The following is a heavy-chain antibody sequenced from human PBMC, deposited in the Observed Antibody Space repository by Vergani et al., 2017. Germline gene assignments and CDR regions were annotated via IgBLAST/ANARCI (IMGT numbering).Heavy chain of an antibody. D-gene: IGHD3-3*01. Sequence: EVQLLESGGGLVQPGRSLRLSCAASGFTFGDYAMHWVRQAPGKGLEWVSGISWNSGSIVYADSVKGRFTISRDNAKNSLYLQMNSLRAEDTAVYYCAASTIFGVVSDYGMDVWGQGTTVTVSS. CDR2: ISWNSGSI. CDR3: AASTIFGVVSDYGMDV. V-gene: IGHV3-9*01. CDR1: GFTFGDYA. J-gene: IGHJ6*02.